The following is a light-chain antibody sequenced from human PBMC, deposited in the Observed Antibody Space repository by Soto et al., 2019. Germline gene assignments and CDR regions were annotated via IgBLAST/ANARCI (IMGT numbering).Light chain of an antibody. Sequence: EIVLTQSPDTLSLSPGERATLSCRASQSVSSNNLAWYQHKPGQPPRLLIYVASRRATGIPDRFSGSGSGSEFTLTITRLEPEDFGVYYCQQHGGGPWTFGQGTKVEIK. J-gene: IGKJ1*01. CDR1: QSVSSNN. CDR2: VAS. CDR3: QQHGGGPWT. V-gene: IGKV3-20*01.